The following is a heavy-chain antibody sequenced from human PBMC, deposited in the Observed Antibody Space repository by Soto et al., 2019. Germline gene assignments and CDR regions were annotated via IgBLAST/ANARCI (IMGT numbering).Heavy chain of an antibody. CDR3: ATRRAIIVVVPAPTWFDP. V-gene: IGHV4-34*01. Sequence: SETLSLTCAVYGGSFSGYYWSWIRQPPGKGLEWIGEINHSGSTNYNPSLKSRVTISVDTSKNQFSLKLSSVTAADTAVYYCATRRAIIVVVPAPTWFDPWGQGTLVTVSS. CDR1: GGSFSGYY. J-gene: IGHJ5*02. CDR2: INHSGST. D-gene: IGHD2-2*01.